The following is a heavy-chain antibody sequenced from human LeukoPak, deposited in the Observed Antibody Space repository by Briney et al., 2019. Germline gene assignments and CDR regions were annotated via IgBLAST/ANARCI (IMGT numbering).Heavy chain of an antibody. V-gene: IGHV4-59*08. J-gene: IGHJ4*02. CDR2: IYYSGST. D-gene: IGHD3-22*01. CDR3: ARGDYYDTLSY. Sequence: SETLSLTCTVSGGSTSSYYWSWIRQPPGKGLEWIGYIYYSGSTNYNPSLKSRVTISVDTSKNQFSLKLSSVTAADTAVYYCARGDYYDTLSYWGQGTLVTVSS. CDR1: GGSTSSYY.